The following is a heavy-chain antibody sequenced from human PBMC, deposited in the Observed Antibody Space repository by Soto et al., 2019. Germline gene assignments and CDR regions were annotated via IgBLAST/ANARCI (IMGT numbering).Heavy chain of an antibody. CDR2: IIPIFGTA. CDR3: ARVSRGGSYEGGWFDP. J-gene: IGHJ5*02. Sequence: QVQLVQSGAEVKKPGSSVKVSCKASGGTFSSYAISWVRQAPGQGLEWMGGIIPIFGTANYAQKFQGRVTITXVEXTXIAYMELSSLRSEDTAVYYCARVSRGGSYEGGWFDPWGQGTLVTVSS. CDR1: GGTFSSYA. V-gene: IGHV1-69*05. D-gene: IGHD1-26*01.